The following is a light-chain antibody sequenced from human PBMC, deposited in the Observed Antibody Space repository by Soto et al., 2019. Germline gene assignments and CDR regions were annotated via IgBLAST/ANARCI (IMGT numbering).Light chain of an antibody. CDR1: QSVSGSH. J-gene: IGKJ1*01. CDR3: QQYGSSRT. V-gene: IGKV3-20*01. CDR2: GAS. Sequence: EIVLTQSPGTLSLSPGERATLSCRASQSVSGSHLAWYQQQPGQAPRLLIYGASSRATGIPDRFSGSGSGTDFTLTISSLEPEDFALYYCQQYGSSRTFGQGTKVEIK.